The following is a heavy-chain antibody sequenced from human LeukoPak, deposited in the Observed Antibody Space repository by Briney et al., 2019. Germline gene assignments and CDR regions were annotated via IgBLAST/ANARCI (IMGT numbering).Heavy chain of an antibody. J-gene: IGHJ6*02. CDR1: GGTFSSYA. Sequence: GASVKVSCKASGGTFSSYAISWVRQAPGQGLEWMGGIIPIFGTANHAQKFQGRVTITADESTSTAYMELSSLRSEDTAVYYCARTYYYYYGMDVWGQGTTVTVSS. V-gene: IGHV1-69*13. CDR2: IIPIFGTA. CDR3: ARTYYYYYGMDV.